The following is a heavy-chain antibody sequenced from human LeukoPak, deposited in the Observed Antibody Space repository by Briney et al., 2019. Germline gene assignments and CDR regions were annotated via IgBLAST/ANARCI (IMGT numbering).Heavy chain of an antibody. J-gene: IGHJ3*02. Sequence: TQTLSLTCTVSGGSISSGDYYWSWIRQPPRKGLEWIGYIYYSGSTYYNPSLRSRVTISVDTSKNQFSLKLSSVTAADAAVYYCARADGAFDIWGQGTMVTVSS. CDR1: GGSISSGDYY. CDR3: ARADGAFDI. CDR2: IYYSGST. V-gene: IGHV4-30-4*08.